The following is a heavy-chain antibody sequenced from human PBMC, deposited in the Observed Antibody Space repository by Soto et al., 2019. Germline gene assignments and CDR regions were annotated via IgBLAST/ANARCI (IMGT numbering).Heavy chain of an antibody. CDR3: ARVDGSYKLNYXFDY. Sequence: XGSLRLSCXASGFTFSSXXXXXXXQAPGKGLEWVXVIWYDGSNKYYADSVKGRFTISRDNSKNTLYLQMNSLRAEDTAVYYCARVDGSYKLNYXFDYWGQGTLVTVSS. CDR1: GFTFSSXX. CDR2: IWYDGSNK. D-gene: IGHD1-26*01. V-gene: IGHV3-33*01. J-gene: IGHJ4*02.